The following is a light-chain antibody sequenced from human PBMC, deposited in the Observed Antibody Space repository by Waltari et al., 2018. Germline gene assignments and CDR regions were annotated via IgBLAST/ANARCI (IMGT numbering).Light chain of an antibody. Sequence: QLVLTQSPYASASLGASVKLTCTLSGGHSGNAIAWHQQQPEKGPRYLMKLNSDGSHHKGDGSPDRLSGASSGAGRYRSISSVQSEDEADYYCQTWGTDSRVFGGGTKLTVL. J-gene: IGLJ3*02. CDR1: GGHSGNA. V-gene: IGLV4-69*01. CDR3: QTWGTDSRV. CDR2: LNSDGSH.